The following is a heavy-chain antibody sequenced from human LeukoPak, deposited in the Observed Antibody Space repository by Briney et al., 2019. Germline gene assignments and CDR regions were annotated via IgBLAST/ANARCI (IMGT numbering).Heavy chain of an antibody. CDR1: GGSINSYY. D-gene: IGHD3-16*01. CDR3: ARELGD. Sequence: SETLSLTCTVSGGSINSYYWSWLRQPPGKGLEWIGYIYYSGSTNYNPSLKSRVTISVDTSKNQFSLKLSSVTAADTAVYYCARELGDWGQGTLVTVSS. CDR2: IYYSGST. V-gene: IGHV4-59*01. J-gene: IGHJ4*02.